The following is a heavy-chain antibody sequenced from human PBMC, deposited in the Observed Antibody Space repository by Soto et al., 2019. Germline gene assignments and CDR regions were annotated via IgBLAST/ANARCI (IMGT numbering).Heavy chain of an antibody. J-gene: IGHJ6*02. CDR3: AREYYYDSSGYQAYYYYGMDV. Sequence: SETLSLTCTVSGGSISSGDYYWSWIRQPPGKGLEWIGYIYYSGSTYYNPSLKSRVTISVDTSKNQFSLKLSSVTAADTAVYYCAREYYYDSSGYQAYYYYGMDVWGQGTTVTVSS. CDR1: GGSISSGDYY. D-gene: IGHD3-22*01. CDR2: IYYSGST. V-gene: IGHV4-30-4*01.